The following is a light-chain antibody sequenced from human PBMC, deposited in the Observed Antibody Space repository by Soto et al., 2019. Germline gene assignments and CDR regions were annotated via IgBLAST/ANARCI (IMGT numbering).Light chain of an antibody. Sequence: QSALTQPASVSGSPGQSITISCTGTSSDVGGYKYVSWYQQHPGKAPKLMIYEVSNRPSGVSNRFSGSKSGNTASLTISGLQAEDEADYYCGSYTSSSTLVFGTGTKLTVL. CDR3: GSYTSSSTLV. J-gene: IGLJ1*01. CDR2: EVS. V-gene: IGLV2-14*01. CDR1: SSDVGGYKY.